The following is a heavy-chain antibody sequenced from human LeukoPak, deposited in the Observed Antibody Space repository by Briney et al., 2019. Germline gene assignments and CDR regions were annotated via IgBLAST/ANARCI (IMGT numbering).Heavy chain of an antibody. CDR2: IYYSGST. V-gene: IGHV4-59*01. CDR3: ARAQNWFDP. J-gene: IGHJ5*02. CDR1: RRPISRYY. Sequence: SETLSLTCGFWRRPISRYYWIGIRQPPGKGLEWIGYIYYSGSTNYNMSLKSRVTISVDTSKNQFSLKLSSVSAADTAVYYCARAQNWFDPWGQGTLVTVSS.